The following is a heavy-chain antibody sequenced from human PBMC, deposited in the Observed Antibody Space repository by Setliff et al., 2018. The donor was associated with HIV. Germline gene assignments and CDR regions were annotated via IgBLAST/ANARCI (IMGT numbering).Heavy chain of an antibody. CDR3: ARSTTAD. J-gene: IGHJ4*02. CDR1: GYTFTESY. CDR2: IYPNTGGT. Sequence: ASVKVSCKASGYTFTESYIHWVRQAPGQGHEWMGWIYPNTGGTNYAQKFQGRVTMTRDTSISTAYMELSRLRSDDTAVYYCARSTTADWGQGTMVTVSS. V-gene: IGHV1-2*02. D-gene: IGHD4-17*01.